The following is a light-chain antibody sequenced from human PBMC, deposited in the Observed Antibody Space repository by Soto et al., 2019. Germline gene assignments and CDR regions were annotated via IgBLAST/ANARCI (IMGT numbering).Light chain of an antibody. CDR1: SSDIGGYNS. Sequence: QSVLNQAASVSGSPVQSITISCTGTSSDIGGYNSVSWYQQHPGKAPKLVIYAVSNRPSGVSSRFSGSKSGNTAYLTISGLQVADDAEYFCLSITITRTHVSGTRNSVTGL. J-gene: IGLJ1*01. CDR3: LSITITRTHV. V-gene: IGLV2-14*01. CDR2: AVS.